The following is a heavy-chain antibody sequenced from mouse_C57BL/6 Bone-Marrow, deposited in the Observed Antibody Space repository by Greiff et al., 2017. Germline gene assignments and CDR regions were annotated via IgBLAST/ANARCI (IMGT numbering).Heavy chain of an antibody. Sequence: QVQLQQSGPELVKPGASVKISCKASGYAFSSSWMNWVKQRPGKGLEWIGRIYPGDGDTNYNGKFKGKATLTADKSSSTAYMQLSSLTSEDSAVYFCASSPYYGSEGFAYWGQGTLVTVSA. CDR1: GYAFSSSW. J-gene: IGHJ3*01. V-gene: IGHV1-82*01. CDR3: ASSPYYGSEGFAY. CDR2: IYPGDGDT. D-gene: IGHD1-1*01.